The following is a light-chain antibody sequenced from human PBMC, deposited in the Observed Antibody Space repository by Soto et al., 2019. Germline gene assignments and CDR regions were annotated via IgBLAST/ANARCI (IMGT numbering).Light chain of an antibody. V-gene: IGKV1-39*01. CDR3: QQYNDYQYT. CDR2: AVS. J-gene: IGKJ2*01. CDR1: QTIGTS. Sequence: DVQLTQSPSSLSASVGDRVTIACRASQTIGTSLNWYQHRPGRAPKLLMYAVSSLQSGVPSRFSGSGSGTDFTLTISSLHPEDFAIYYCQQYNDYQYTFGQGTKLEIK.